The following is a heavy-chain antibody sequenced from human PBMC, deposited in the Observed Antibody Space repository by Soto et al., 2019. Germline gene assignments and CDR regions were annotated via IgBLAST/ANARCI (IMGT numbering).Heavy chain of an antibody. Sequence: QVQLVQSGAEVKKPGSSVKVSCKASGGTFSSYTISWVRQAPGQGLEWMGRIIPILGIANYAQKFQGRVTITPDKSTSQAYMVLSSLRSEDTAVYYVARLVDIVATDGRPGMDVWGQGTTGTVSS. J-gene: IGHJ6*01. CDR2: IIPILGIA. D-gene: IGHD5-12*01. CDR3: ARLVDIVATDGRPGMDV. V-gene: IGHV1-69*02. CDR1: GGTFSSYT.